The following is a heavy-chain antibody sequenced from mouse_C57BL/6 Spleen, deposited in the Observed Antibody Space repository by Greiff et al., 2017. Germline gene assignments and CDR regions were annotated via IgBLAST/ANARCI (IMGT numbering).Heavy chain of an antibody. Sequence: QVQLQQPGAELVKPGASVKLSCKASGYTFTSYWMQWVKQRPGQGLEWIGGIDPSNSYTKYNQKFKGKATLTLDTSSSTAYMQRSSLTSEDSAVYYCARSDAMDYWGQGTSVTVSS. V-gene: IGHV1-50*01. J-gene: IGHJ4*01. CDR2: IDPSNSYT. CDR3: ARSDAMDY. CDR1: GYTFTSYW.